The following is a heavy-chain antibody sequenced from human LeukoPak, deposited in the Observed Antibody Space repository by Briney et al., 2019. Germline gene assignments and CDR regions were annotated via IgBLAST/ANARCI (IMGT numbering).Heavy chain of an antibody. J-gene: IGHJ4*02. CDR3: AREGSSEEFDY. V-gene: IGHV3-21*01. D-gene: IGHD6-19*01. Sequence: GGCLRLSCVASGFPFTPYTMNWIRQAPGKWQEWVASMSTSGTYTYYADSVKGRFTVSSDNAKNSLYLQMNSLRAEDTAVYYCAREGSSEEFDYWGQGTLVTVSS. CDR1: GFPFTPYT. CDR2: MSTSGTYT.